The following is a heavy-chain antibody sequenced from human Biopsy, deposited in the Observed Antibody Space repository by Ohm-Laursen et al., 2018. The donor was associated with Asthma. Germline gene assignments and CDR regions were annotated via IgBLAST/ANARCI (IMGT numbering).Heavy chain of an antibody. D-gene: IGHD1-1*01. CDR2: ISKDASTQ. CDR3: VRDGTDDAFDI. Sequence: SLRLSCTASGFSFSNFAIHWVRQAPGKGLEWVGVISKDASTQDYADSVKGRFTMARDNSKNTLDLQMNSLREEDTAMYYCVRDGTDDAFDIWGQGTVVSVSS. CDR1: GFSFSNFA. J-gene: IGHJ3*02. V-gene: IGHV3-30*01.